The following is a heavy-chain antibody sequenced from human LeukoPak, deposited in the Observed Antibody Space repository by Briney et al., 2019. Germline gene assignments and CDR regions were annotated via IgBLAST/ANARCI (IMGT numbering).Heavy chain of an antibody. Sequence: GGSLRLSCTASGFTFGDYAMSWVRQAPGKGREWVGFIRSKAYGGTTEYAASVKGRFTISRDDSKSIAYLQMNSLKTEDTAVYYCTRVVPAAIGDYWGQGTLVTVSS. CDR1: GFTFGDYA. D-gene: IGHD2-2*01. CDR3: TRVVPAAIGDY. V-gene: IGHV3-49*04. CDR2: IRSKAYGGTT. J-gene: IGHJ4*02.